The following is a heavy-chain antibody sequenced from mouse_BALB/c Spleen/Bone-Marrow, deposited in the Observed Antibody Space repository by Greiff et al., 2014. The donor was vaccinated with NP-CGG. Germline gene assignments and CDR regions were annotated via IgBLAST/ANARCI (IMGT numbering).Heavy chain of an antibody. V-gene: IGHV1-87*01. D-gene: IGHD1-1*01. CDR1: GYTFTSYW. J-gene: IGHJ4*01. CDR3: ARALHYYGSSYGAMDY. CDR2: IYPGDGDT. Sequence: QVQLQQSGAELARPGASVKLSCKASGYTFTSYWMQWIKQRPGQGLEWIGAIYPGDGDTRFTQKFKGKATLTADKSSSTAYMQLSSLASEDSAVYYCARALHYYGSSYGAMDYWGQGTPVTVSS.